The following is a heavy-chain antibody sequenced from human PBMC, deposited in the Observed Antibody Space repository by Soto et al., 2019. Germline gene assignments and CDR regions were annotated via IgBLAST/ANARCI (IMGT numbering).Heavy chain of an antibody. J-gene: IGHJ4*02. CDR1: GFTFSSYG. V-gene: IGHV3-33*01. CDR3: ARDYDSSGYPRYYFDY. CDR2: IWYDGSNK. Sequence: QVQLVESGGGVVQPGRSLRLSCAASGFTFSSYGMHWVRQAPGKGLEWVAVIWYDGSNKYYADSVKGRFTISRYNSKNTLDLQMNSLRAEDTAVYYCARDYDSSGYPRYYFDYWGQGTLVTVSS. D-gene: IGHD3-22*01.